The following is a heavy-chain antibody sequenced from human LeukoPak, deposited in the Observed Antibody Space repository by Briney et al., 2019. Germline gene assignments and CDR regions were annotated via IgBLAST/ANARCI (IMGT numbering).Heavy chain of an antibody. Sequence: GGSLRLSCAASGFTFSRYSMNWVRQAPGKGLEWVSSISSSRSYIYYADSVKGRFTISRDNAKNSLYLQMNSLRAEDTAVYYCARDAIYGGKTFDYWGQGTLVTVSS. V-gene: IGHV3-21*01. CDR1: GFTFSRYS. J-gene: IGHJ4*02. CDR3: ARDAIYGGKTFDY. CDR2: ISSSRSYI. D-gene: IGHD4-23*01.